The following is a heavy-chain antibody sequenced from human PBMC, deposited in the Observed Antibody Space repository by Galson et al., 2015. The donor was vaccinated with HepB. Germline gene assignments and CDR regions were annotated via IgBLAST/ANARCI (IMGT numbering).Heavy chain of an antibody. V-gene: IGHV1-24*01. J-gene: IGHJ5*02. CDR2: FDPEDGET. D-gene: IGHD2-2*01. CDR1: GYTFTSYA. Sequence: SVKVSCKASGYTFTSYAMHWVRQAPGQRLEWMGGFDPEDGETIYAQKFQGRVTMTEDTSTDTAYMELSSLRSEDTAVYYCATAASGIVVVPAASWFDPWGQGTLVTVSS. CDR3: ATAASGIVVVPAASWFDP.